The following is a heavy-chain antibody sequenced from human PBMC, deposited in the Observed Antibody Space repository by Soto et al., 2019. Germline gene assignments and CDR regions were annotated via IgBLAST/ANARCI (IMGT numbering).Heavy chain of an antibody. V-gene: IGHV4-59*08. CDR3: ARHHPRFYCSGGSCYFDY. CDR2: IYYSGST. J-gene: IGHJ4*02. D-gene: IGHD2-15*01. Sequence: SETLSLTCTVSGGSISSYYWSWIRQPPGKGLEWIGYIYYSGSTNYNPSLKSRVTISVDTSKNQFSLKLSSVTAADTAVYYCARHHPRFYCSGGSCYFDYWGQGTLVTVSS. CDR1: GGSISSYY.